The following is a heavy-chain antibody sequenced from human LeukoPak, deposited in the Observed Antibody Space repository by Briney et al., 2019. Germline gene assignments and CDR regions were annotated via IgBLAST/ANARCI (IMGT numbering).Heavy chain of an antibody. D-gene: IGHD3-9*01. CDR1: GFSFNRFA. CDR3: TKDHISCVGAGCLLHED. CDR2: VSGSGGTT. V-gene: IGHV3-23*01. Sequence: GGSLRLSCVASGFSFNRFAMSWVRHAPGKGLECVSSVSGSGGTTWHAESVKGRFTISKDNSKSTMFLQLNSLRAEDTAVYYCTKDHISCVGAGCLLHEDWGQGTLVTVSS. J-gene: IGHJ4*02.